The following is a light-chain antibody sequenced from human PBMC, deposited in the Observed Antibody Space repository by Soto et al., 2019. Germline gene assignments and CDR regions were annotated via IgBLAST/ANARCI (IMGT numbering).Light chain of an antibody. J-gene: IGKJ4*01. Sequence: DSPMTQSPSSLSASVGDRVTITCQASQAISNYLNWYQQKPGKAPKLLIYDSSNLETGIPSSFSGSGSGTDFTFTISSLQPEDIATYYCQQYDNLPITFGGGTKVEIK. V-gene: IGKV1-33*01. CDR2: DSS. CDR1: QAISNY. CDR3: QQYDNLPIT.